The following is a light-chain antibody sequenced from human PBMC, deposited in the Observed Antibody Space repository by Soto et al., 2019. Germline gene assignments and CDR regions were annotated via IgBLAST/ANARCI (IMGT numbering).Light chain of an antibody. CDR3: QQYGSSSIT. Sequence: ENVLTQAPGPPSLSPGERATLSFRASQSVSSSYLAWYQQKPGQAPRLLIYGASSRATGIPDRFSGSGSGTDFTLTISRLEPEDFAVYYCQQYGSSSITFGQGTRLEIK. CDR2: GAS. V-gene: IGKV3-20*01. CDR1: QSVSSSY. J-gene: IGKJ5*01.